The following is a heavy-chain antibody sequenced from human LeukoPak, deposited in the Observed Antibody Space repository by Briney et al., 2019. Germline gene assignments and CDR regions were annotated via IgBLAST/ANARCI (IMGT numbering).Heavy chain of an antibody. D-gene: IGHD3-10*01. V-gene: IGHV5-51*01. J-gene: IGHJ4*02. CDR2: IYSGDPDT. CDR3: ARLPRGPKSDFDY. CDR1: GYTFTAYW. Sequence: PGESLQISCKASGYTFTAYWIGWVRQMPGKGLEWMGIIYSGDPDTKYSPSLQGQVTISVDKSITTAYLQWRSLKASDTAMYYCARLPRGPKSDFDYWGQGTLVTVSS.